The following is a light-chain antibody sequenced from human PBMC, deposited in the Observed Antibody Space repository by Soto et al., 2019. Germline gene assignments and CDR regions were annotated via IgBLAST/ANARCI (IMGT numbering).Light chain of an antibody. V-gene: IGLV2-11*01. J-gene: IGLJ2*01. CDR2: DVD. Sequence: QSVLTQPRSVSGSPGQSVTISCTGISGDVGGHDFVSWYQQHPGKAPKLIIYDVDKRPSGVPDRFSGSRSGNTASLTISGLQADDEADYYCCSYTGRRALVFGGGTKLTVL. CDR1: SGDVGGHDF. CDR3: CSYTGRRALV.